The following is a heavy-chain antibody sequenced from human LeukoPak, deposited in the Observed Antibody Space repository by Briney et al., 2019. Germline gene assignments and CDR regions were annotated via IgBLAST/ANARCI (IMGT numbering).Heavy chain of an antibody. D-gene: IGHD6-19*01. CDR1: GFTFSSYW. V-gene: IGHV3-7*01. J-gene: IGHJ4*02. CDR2: IKQDGSEK. CDR3: AKDVRGGWYGDFDY. Sequence: GGSLRLSCAASGFTFSSYWMSWVRQAPGKGLEWVANIKQDGSEKYYVDSVKGRFTISRDNAKNSLYLQMNSLRAEDTAVYYCAKDVRGGWYGDFDYWGQGTLVTVSS.